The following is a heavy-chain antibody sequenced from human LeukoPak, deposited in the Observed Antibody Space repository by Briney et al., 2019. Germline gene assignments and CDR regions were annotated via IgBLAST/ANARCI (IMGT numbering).Heavy chain of an antibody. CDR1: GFTFSSYG. D-gene: IGHD5-18*01. Sequence: PGGSLRLSCAASGFTFSSYGMHWVRQAPGKGLEYVSAISSNGGSTYYGDSVKGRFTISRDNSKNTLYLQMSSLRAEDTAVYYCVKARGIQLWLPGDYWGQGTLVTVSS. V-gene: IGHV3-64D*09. CDR3: VKARGIQLWLPGDY. CDR2: ISSNGGST. J-gene: IGHJ4*02.